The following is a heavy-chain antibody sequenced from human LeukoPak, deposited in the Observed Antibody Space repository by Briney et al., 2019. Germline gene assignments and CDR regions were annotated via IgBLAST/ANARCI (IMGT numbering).Heavy chain of an antibody. V-gene: IGHV1-24*01. J-gene: IGHJ6*02. CDR3: VTVRIGSGSGRYHYYGMVV. CDR1: GYSLTELS. Sequence: ASVKVSCKVSGYSLTELSMHWVRQAPGKGVEWMGGLDPEIGETIYAQKFQGRVTMTEDTSTDTAFMELSSLRSDDKAIYYCVTVRIGSGSGRYHYYGMVVWGQGTTVTVSS. CDR2: LDPEIGET. D-gene: IGHD3-10*01.